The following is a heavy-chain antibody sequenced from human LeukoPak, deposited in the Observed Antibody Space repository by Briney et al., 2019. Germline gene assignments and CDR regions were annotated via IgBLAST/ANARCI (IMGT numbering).Heavy chain of an antibody. J-gene: IGHJ4*02. V-gene: IGHV1-46*01. Sequence: ASVKVSCKASGYTFTDYYIHWVRQAPGQGLEWVGIIITSFGSTTYAQSFQGRVAMTRDTSTSTVYMELSSLRSEDTAVYYCARELRSVETPRYNYFDYWGQGTLVTV. D-gene: IGHD4-23*01. CDR3: ARELRSVETPRYNYFDY. CDR1: GYTFTDYY. CDR2: IITSFGST.